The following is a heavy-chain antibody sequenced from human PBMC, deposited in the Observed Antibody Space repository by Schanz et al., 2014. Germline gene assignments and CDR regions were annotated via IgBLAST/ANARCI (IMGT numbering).Heavy chain of an antibody. J-gene: IGHJ6*03. V-gene: IGHV3-9*02. CDR2: ISWNSGTI. CDR3: AKGSRSGSKVMDV. Sequence: EVQVVESGGGLVQPGGSLRLSCTASGFNSDDYAMHWVRQAPGKGLEWVSVISWNSGTIGYADSVKGRFTISRDNAKNSLYLQMNSLRPEDTALYYCAKGSRSGSKVMDVWGKGTTVTVSS. CDR1: GFNSDDYA. D-gene: IGHD3-10*01.